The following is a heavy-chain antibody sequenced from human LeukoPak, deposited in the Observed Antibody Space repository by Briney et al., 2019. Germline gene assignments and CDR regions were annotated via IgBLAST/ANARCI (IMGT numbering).Heavy chain of an antibody. Sequence: SETLSLTCAVSGYSISSGYYGGWIRQPPGKGLEWIGSIYHSGSTYYNTSLKSRVTISVDTSKNQFSLKLSSVTAADTAVYYCARHAGNYDFWSGYSYWFDPWGQGTLVTVSS. CDR2: IYHSGST. D-gene: IGHD3-3*01. CDR3: ARHAGNYDFWSGYSYWFDP. CDR1: GYSISSGYY. J-gene: IGHJ5*02. V-gene: IGHV4-38-2*01.